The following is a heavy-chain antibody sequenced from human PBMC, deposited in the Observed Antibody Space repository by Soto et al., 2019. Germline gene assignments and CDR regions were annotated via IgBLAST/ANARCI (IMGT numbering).Heavy chain of an antibody. D-gene: IGHD3-10*01. J-gene: IGHJ6*03. CDR2: IYYSGST. CDR1: GGSISSYY. V-gene: IGHV4-59*01. Sequence: PSETLSLTCTVSGGSISSYYWSWIRQPPGKGLEWIGYIYYSGSTNYNPSLKSRVTISVDTSKNQFSLKLSSVTAADTAVYYCAGSDGLLWLGGPNYMDVWGKGTTVTVSS. CDR3: AGSDGLLWLGGPNYMDV.